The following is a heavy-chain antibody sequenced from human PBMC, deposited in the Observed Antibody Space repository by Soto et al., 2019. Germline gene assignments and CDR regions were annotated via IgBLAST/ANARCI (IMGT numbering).Heavy chain of an antibody. J-gene: IGHJ4*02. CDR2: IIPIFGTA. CDR1: GGTFSSYA. Sequence: SVKVSCKASGGTFSSYAISWVRQAPGQGLEWMGGIIPIFGTANYAQKFQGRVTITADESTSTAYMELRSLRSDDTAVYYCARGEATGDFDYWGQGTLVTVSS. D-gene: IGHD5-12*01. CDR3: ARGEATGDFDY. V-gene: IGHV1-69*13.